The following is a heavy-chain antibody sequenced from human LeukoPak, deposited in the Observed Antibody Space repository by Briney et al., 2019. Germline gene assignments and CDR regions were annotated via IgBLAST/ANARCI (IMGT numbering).Heavy chain of an antibody. CDR1: GFTFSSYE. CDR3: ARGSVDTAMAGDY. D-gene: IGHD5-18*01. V-gene: IGHV3-48*03. J-gene: IGHJ4*02. Sequence: GGSLRLSCAASGFTFSSYEMNWVRQAPGKGLEWVSYISSSGSTIYHADSVRGRFTISRDNAKNSLYMQMNSLRAEDTAVYYCARGSVDTAMAGDYWGQGTLVTVSS. CDR2: ISSSGSTI.